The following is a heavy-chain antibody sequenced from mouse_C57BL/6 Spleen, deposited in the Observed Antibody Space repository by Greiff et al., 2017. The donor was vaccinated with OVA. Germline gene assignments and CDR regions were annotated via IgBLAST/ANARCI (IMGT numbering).Heavy chain of an antibody. J-gene: IGHJ4*01. Sequence: QVQLQQPGAELVRPGTSVKLSCKASGYTFTSYWMHWVKQRPGQGLEWIRVIDPSDSYTNYNQKFKGKATLTVDTSSSTAYMQLSSLTSEDSAVYYCARERDYGNYDAMDYWGQGTSVTVSS. CDR1: GYTFTSYW. CDR2: IDPSDSYT. CDR3: ARERDYGNYDAMDY. D-gene: IGHD2-1*01. V-gene: IGHV1-59*01.